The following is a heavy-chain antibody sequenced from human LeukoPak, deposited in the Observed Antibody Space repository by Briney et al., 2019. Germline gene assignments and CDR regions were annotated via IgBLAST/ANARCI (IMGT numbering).Heavy chain of an antibody. CDR1: GLSFSNYW. D-gene: IGHD3-16*01. CDR2: IKEDGSEG. Sequence: GGSLRLSCAASGLSFSNYWMSWVRQAPGEGLEWVANIKEDGSEGYYADSVKGRFTISRDNAKSSLYLQMSSLRVEDTAVYYCANYDRRNYPNDYWGQGTLVTVSS. J-gene: IGHJ4*02. CDR3: ANYDRRNYPNDY. V-gene: IGHV3-7*01.